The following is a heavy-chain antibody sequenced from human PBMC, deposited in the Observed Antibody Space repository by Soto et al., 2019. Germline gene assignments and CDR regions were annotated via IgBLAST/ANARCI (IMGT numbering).Heavy chain of an antibody. Sequence: ASVKVSCKASGYTFTSYAMHWVRQAPGQRLEWMGWINAGNGNTKYSQKFQGRVTITRDTSASTAYMELSSLRSEDTAVYYCARDLGVQLGQNSYYYYGMDGWGQGTTVTVSS. D-gene: IGHD5-18*01. V-gene: IGHV1-3*01. CDR3: ARDLGVQLGQNSYYYYGMDG. J-gene: IGHJ6*02. CDR2: INAGNGNT. CDR1: GYTFTSYA.